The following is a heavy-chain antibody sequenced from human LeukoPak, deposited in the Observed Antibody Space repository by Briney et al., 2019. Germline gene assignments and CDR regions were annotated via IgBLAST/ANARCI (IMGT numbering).Heavy chain of an antibody. V-gene: IGHV4-61*01. J-gene: IGHJ4*02. D-gene: IGHD2-2*01. CDR2: IYNTVRA. CDR3: ASSRGH. CDR1: GGSTSDSNYY. Sequence: PSETLSLTCSVSGGSTSDSNYYWNWVRQPPGKGLEWIGNIYNTVRATYNPSLKSRVTISVDTSENQFSLHLNSVTAADTAVHFCASSRGHWGQGTLVTVSS.